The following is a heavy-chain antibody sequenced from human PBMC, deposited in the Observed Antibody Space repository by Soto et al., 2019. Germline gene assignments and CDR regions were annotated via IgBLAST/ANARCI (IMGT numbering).Heavy chain of an antibody. CDR2: IIPVFGTV. D-gene: IGHD5-18*01. CDR1: GGTLSSYV. J-gene: IGHJ6*02. V-gene: IGHV1-69*13. CDR3: ARAQRIQLWASGMDV. Sequence: SVKVSCKASGGTLSSYVISWVRQAPGQGLEWMGGIIPVFGTVNYAQKFQGRVTITADESTTTAYMELRSLRSEDAAVYYCARAQRIQLWASGMDVWGQGTTVTVS.